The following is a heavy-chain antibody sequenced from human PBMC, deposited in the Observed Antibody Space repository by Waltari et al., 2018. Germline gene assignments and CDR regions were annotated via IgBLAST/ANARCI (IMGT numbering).Heavy chain of an antibody. J-gene: IGHJ6*03. Sequence: QVQLVESGGGVVQPGRSLRLSCAASGFTFSSYGMHWVSQAPGKGLEWVAVIWYDGSNKYYADSVKGRFTISRDNSKNTLYLQMNSLRAEDTAMYYCAKAPRDQDYYYMDVWGKGTTVTVSS. CDR1: GFTFSSYG. CDR2: IWYDGSNK. CDR3: AKAPRDQDYYYMDV. V-gene: IGHV3-30*18.